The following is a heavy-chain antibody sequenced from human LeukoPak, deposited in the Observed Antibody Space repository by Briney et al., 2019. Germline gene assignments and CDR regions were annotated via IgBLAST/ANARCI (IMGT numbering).Heavy chain of an antibody. CDR1: GFTFSIYS. V-gene: IGHV3-21*01. J-gene: IGHJ3*02. Sequence: KPGGSLRLSCVACGFTFSIYSMNWVRQAPGKGLERVSSISSSSSYIYYADSVKGRFTISRDNAKNSLYLQMNSLRAEDTAVYYCARDRDSSPGAFDIWGQGTMVTVSS. CDR2: ISSSSSYI. CDR3: ARDRDSSPGAFDI. D-gene: IGHD6-19*01.